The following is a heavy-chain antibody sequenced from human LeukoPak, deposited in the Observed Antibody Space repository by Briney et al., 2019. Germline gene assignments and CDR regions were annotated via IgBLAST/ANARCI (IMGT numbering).Heavy chain of an antibody. CDR2: IKQDGSEK. Sequence: GGSLRLSCAASGFTFSSYLMSWVRQAPGKGLEWVANIKQDGSEKYYVDSVKGRFTISRDNAKNSLYLQMNSLRAEDTAIYYCARSIPYGTTWYGRSDYWGQGTLVTVSS. CDR3: ARSIPYGTTWYGRSDY. D-gene: IGHD6-13*01. V-gene: IGHV3-7*03. J-gene: IGHJ4*02. CDR1: GFTFSSYL.